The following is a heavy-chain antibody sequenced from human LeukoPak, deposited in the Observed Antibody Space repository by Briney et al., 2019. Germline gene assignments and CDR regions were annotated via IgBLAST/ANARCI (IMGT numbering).Heavy chain of an antibody. D-gene: IGHD6-19*01. J-gene: IGHJ4*02. V-gene: IGHV4-39*01. Sequence: SETLSLTCAVSGASISGSGYYLGWIRQPPGKGLEWIGNIYYTGSTYYNASLQSRVTISINMSKNQFSLRLSSVTAADTAMYYCVKSGGYGLIDYWGQGTLVTVSS. CDR2: IYYTGST. CDR1: GASISGSGYY. CDR3: VKSGGYGLIDY.